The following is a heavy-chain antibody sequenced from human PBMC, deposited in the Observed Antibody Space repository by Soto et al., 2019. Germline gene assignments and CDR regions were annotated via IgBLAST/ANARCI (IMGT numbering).Heavy chain of an antibody. Sequence: QMQLVQSGPEVRKPGTSVKVSCKASGFTFSSSSVQWVRQARGQRLEWIGWIVVGSGDTNYAQKFQERVTISRDMSTTTAYMALSSLRSNDTAVYYRAAERLLSGRGVWGQGTTVTVSS. CDR3: AAERLLSGRGV. CDR2: IVVGSGDT. V-gene: IGHV1-58*01. CDR1: GFTFSSSS. J-gene: IGHJ6*02.